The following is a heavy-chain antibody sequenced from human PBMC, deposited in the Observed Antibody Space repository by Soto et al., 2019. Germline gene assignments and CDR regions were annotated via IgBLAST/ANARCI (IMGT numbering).Heavy chain of an antibody. CDR2: ISDRGDTT. CDR1: GVTISSNA. D-gene: IGHD1-1*01. CDR3: AKDKPGTTSFDC. V-gene: IGHV3-23*01. J-gene: IGHJ4*02. Sequence: GGSLSLSCAASGVTISSNAMYWVRQAPGKGLEWVSAISDRGDTTHYADSVKGRFTISRDTSRNTLYLQLNTLRADDTAVYYCAKDKPGTTSFDCWGQGTLVTVSS.